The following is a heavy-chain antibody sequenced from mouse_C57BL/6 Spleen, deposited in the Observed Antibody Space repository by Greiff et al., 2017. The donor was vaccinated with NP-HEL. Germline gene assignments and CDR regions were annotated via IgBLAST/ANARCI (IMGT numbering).Heavy chain of an antibody. CDR2: IRLKSDNYAT. Sequence: DVQLVESGGGLVQPGGSMKLSCVASGFTFSNYWMNWVRQSPEKGLEWVAQIRLKSDNYATHYAVSVKGRFTITSDDAKRSVYLQMNNLMAEDTGIYYGTGFDWFAYWGQGTLVTVSA. CDR1: GFTFSNYW. V-gene: IGHV6-3*01. CDR3: TGFDWFAY. J-gene: IGHJ3*01.